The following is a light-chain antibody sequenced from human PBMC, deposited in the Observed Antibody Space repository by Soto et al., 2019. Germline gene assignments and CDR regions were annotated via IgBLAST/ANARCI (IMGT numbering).Light chain of an antibody. CDR3: QQRSSWPLT. CDR2: DAF. Sequence: EIVLTQSPATLSLSPGERATLSCRASQSVGSYFAWYQQKPGQAPRLLIYDAFSRATGIPARFSGSGSWTGFTLTISCLEHEDFAGYFCQQRSSWPLTFGGGTMVEIK. CDR1: QSVGSY. V-gene: IGKV3-11*01. J-gene: IGKJ4*01.